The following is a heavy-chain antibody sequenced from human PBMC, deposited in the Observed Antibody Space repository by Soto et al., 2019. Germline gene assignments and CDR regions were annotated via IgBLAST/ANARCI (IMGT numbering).Heavy chain of an antibody. D-gene: IGHD2-15*01. Sequence: ASAKVSCKASGYAFTSYGISWVRQAPGQGLEWMGWISAYNGNTNYAQKLQGRVTMTTDTSTSTAYMELRSLRSDDTAVYYCARDCSGGSCLNWFDPWGQGTLVTVSS. CDR2: ISAYNGNT. J-gene: IGHJ5*02. V-gene: IGHV1-18*04. CDR1: GYAFTSYG. CDR3: ARDCSGGSCLNWFDP.